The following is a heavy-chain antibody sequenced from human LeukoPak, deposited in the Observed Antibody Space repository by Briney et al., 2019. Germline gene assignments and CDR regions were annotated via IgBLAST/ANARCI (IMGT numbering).Heavy chain of an antibody. Sequence: TVSCKASGGTFSSYAISWVRQAPGQGLEWMGGIIPIFGTANYAQKFQGRVTITTDESTSTAYMELSSLRSEDTAVYYCAREGCSGGSCHRFDYWGQGTLVTVSS. CDR1: GGTFSSYA. D-gene: IGHD2-15*01. CDR3: AREGCSGGSCHRFDY. V-gene: IGHV1-69*05. CDR2: IIPIFGTA. J-gene: IGHJ4*02.